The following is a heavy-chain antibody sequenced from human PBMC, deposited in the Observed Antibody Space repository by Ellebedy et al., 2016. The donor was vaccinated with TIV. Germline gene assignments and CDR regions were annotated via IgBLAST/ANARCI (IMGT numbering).Heavy chain of an antibody. Sequence: GESLKISCVDSGFSFSNYWMTWVRQAPGKGLEWVATIKQGGSEKYYVDSVKGRFTISRDNAKNSLYLQMNSLRAEDTAVYYCARLDAIIDVKSLDYWGQGTLVTVSS. V-gene: IGHV3-7*03. CDR1: GFSFSNYW. CDR2: IKQGGSEK. J-gene: IGHJ4*02. CDR3: ARLDAIIDVKSLDY. D-gene: IGHD3-10*01.